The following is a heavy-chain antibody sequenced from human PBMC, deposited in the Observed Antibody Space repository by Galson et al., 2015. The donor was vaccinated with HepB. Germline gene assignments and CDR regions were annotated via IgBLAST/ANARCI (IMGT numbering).Heavy chain of an antibody. CDR3: VFHRCSDFKPLDY. Sequence: SLRLSCAASGFTFSGYTMNWVRQAPGKGLEWVSYISSSSTTIYYADSVKGRFTISRDNAKNALYLQMNSLRAEDTAVYYCVFHRCSDFKPLDYWGQGILVTVSS. CDR2: ISSSSTTI. D-gene: IGHD3-3*01. V-gene: IGHV3-48*04. J-gene: IGHJ4*02. CDR1: GFTFSGYT.